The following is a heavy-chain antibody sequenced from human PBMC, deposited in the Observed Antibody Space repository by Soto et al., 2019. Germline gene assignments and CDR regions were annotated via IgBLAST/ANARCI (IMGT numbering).Heavy chain of an antibody. CDR2: ISGSGDKT. J-gene: IGHJ4*02. CDR3: AKGASHAPFEK. CDR1: GFAFNDFA. Sequence: EVHLLESGGDLVLPGGSLRLSCAASGFAFNDFAMSWVRQAPGKGPEWVSTISGSGDKTFHSDSVKGRFDISRDNSNNKMFLQMNSLRAEDTAIYYCAKGASHAPFEKWGRGTLVTVSS. V-gene: IGHV3-23*01.